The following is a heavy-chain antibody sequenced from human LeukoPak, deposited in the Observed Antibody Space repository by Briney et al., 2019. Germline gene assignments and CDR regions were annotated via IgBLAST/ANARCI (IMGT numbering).Heavy chain of an antibody. J-gene: IGHJ4*02. V-gene: IGHV1-18*04. CDR2: ISAYNGNT. CDR1: GYTYTSYG. CDR3: ARILRGYCSGGSCYDFDY. D-gene: IGHD2-15*01. Sequence: ASVKVSCKASGYTYTSYGISWVRQAPGQGLEWMGWISAYNGNTNYAQKLQGRFTMTTDTSTSTAYMELRSLRSDDTAVYYCARILRGYCSGGSCYDFDYWGQGTLVTVSS.